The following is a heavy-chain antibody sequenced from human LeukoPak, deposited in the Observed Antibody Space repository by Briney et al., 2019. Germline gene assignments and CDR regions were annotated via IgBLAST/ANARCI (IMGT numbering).Heavy chain of an antibody. CDR1: GGSISSYY. D-gene: IGHD3-10*01. CDR3: ARAPYYYGSGTPSYYYGMDV. V-gene: IGHV4-4*07. Sequence: PSETLSLTGTVSGGSISSYYWSWIRQPAGKGLEWIGRIYTSGSTNYNPSLKSRVTMSVDTSKNQFSLKLSSVTAADTAVYYCARAPYYYGSGTPSYYYGMDVWGQGTTVTVSS. J-gene: IGHJ6*02. CDR2: IYTSGST.